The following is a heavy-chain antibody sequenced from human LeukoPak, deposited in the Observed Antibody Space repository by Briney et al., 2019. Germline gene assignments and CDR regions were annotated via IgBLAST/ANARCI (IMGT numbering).Heavy chain of an antibody. D-gene: IGHD3-22*01. CDR1: GYSISSGYY. J-gene: IGHJ5*02. CDR3: ARGRYYDTTSGNWFDP. V-gene: IGHV4-38-2*02. CDR2: FYHSGST. Sequence: SETLYLTCTVSGYSISSGYYWGWIRQPPGRGLEWIGSFYHSGSTYYNPSLKSQVTISVDTSKNQFSLELSSVTAADTAVYYCARGRYYDTTSGNWFDPWGQGTLVTVSS.